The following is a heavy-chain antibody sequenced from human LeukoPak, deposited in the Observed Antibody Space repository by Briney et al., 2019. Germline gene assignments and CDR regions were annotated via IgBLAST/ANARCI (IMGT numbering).Heavy chain of an antibody. D-gene: IGHD6-13*01. CDR2: ISGSGVST. V-gene: IGHV3-23*01. Sequence: PGGSLRLSCAASGFTFSSYAMNWVRQAPGKGLEWVSGISGSGVSTYYADSVKGRFTISRDDSKNSLYLQMNSLKTEDTAVYYCTRDLVSTWYVYWGQGTLVTVSS. CDR3: TRDLVSTWYVY. J-gene: IGHJ4*02. CDR1: GFTFSSYA.